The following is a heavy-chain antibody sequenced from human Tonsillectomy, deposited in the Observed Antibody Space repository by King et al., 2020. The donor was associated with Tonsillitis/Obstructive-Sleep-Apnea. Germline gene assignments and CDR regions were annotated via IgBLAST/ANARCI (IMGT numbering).Heavy chain of an antibody. V-gene: IGHV5-51*01. CDR1: GYSFTDYW. J-gene: IGHJ6*03. D-gene: IGHD5-18*01. Sequence: QLVQSGAEVKKPGESLKISCKGSGYSFTDYWIGWVRQMPGKGLEWMGIIYPGDSDTRYSPSFQGQVTISADKSISTAYLQWSSLQASDTAMYYCARVKEDTFMVNPLYYYYMDVWGKGTTVTVSS. CDR3: ARVKEDTFMVNPLYYYYMDV. CDR2: IYPGDSDT.